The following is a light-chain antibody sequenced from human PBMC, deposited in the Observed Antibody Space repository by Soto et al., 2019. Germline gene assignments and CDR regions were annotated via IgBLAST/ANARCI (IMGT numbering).Light chain of an antibody. J-gene: IGKJ1*01. Sequence: EIVMTQSPATLSVSQGERATLSCRASQTIGINFAWYQQRPGQVPSLLIFGASTRATGVPARFSGTGSGTEFTLTISSLQSEDYAVYYCLQYSSWPRTFGQGTKVEL. CDR1: QTIGIN. CDR3: LQYSSWPRT. V-gene: IGKV3-15*01. CDR2: GAS.